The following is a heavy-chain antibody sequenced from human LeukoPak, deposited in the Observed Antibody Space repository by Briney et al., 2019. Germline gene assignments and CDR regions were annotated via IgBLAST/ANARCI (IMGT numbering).Heavy chain of an antibody. V-gene: IGHV3-53*01. CDR1: GFTVTTNY. J-gene: IGHJ4*02. D-gene: IGHD2-2*01. CDR3: ATRVTAGN. Sequence: GGSLRLPCAASGFTVTTNYMSWVRQAPGKGLEWVSVIYSGGTRNYADSVKGRFTISRDNSKNTLFLQMNSLRVEDTAVYYCATRVTAGNWGQGTLVTVSS. CDR2: IYSGGTR.